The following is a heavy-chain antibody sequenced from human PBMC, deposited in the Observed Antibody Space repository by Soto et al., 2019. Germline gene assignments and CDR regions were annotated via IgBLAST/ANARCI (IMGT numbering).Heavy chain of an antibody. V-gene: IGHV3-30*18. J-gene: IGHJ4*02. CDR1: GFTFSSYG. CDR3: AKDWRSDPGPDY. Sequence: GGSLRLSXAASGFTFSSYGMHWVRQAPGKGLEWVAVISYDGSNKYYADSVKGRFTISRDNSKNTLYLQMNSLRAEDTAVYYCAKDWRSDPGPDYWGQGTLVTVSS. CDR2: ISYDGSNK.